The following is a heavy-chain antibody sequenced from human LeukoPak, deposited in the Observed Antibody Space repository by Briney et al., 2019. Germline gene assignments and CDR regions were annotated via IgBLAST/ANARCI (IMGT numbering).Heavy chain of an antibody. CDR1: GYSFTSYW. Sequence: GESLKISCKGSGYSFTSYWIGWVRQMPGKGLEWMGIIYPGDSDTRYSPSFQGHVTISADKSISTAYLQWSTLQASDTAIYYCARRGMGYSGYDGYWYFDLWGRGTLVTVSS. V-gene: IGHV5-51*01. J-gene: IGHJ2*01. D-gene: IGHD5-12*01. CDR2: IYPGDSDT. CDR3: ARRGMGYSGYDGYWYFDL.